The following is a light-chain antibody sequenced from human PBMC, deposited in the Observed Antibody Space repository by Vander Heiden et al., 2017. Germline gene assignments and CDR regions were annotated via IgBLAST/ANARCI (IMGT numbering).Light chain of an antibody. CDR2: GAS. J-gene: IGKJ2*01. Sequence: DIAMTQSAATPSVSPGERATLSCSSSQSDSSNLAWYQQKPGQAPRLPTCGASLRATRLPSRFSGSASGTEFTLTIRIPQSGEYEVYCSKHNNKGPASTFGQGTKLEIK. V-gene: IGKV3D-15*03. CDR3: KHNNKGPAST. CDR1: QSDSSN.